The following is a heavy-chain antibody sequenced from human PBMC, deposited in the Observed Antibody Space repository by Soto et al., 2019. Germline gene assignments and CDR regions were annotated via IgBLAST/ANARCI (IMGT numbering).Heavy chain of an antibody. D-gene: IGHD2-15*01. Sequence: QVQLVESGGGVVQPGRSLGLSCAASGFTFSSYAMHWVRQAPGKGLEWVAVISYDGSNKYYADSVKGRFTISRDNSTNTLYLQMNSLRAEDTAVYYCARDPGARGGRGAFDIWGQGTMVTVSS. CDR2: ISYDGSNK. CDR1: GFTFSSYA. CDR3: ARDPGARGGRGAFDI. J-gene: IGHJ3*02. V-gene: IGHV3-30-3*01.